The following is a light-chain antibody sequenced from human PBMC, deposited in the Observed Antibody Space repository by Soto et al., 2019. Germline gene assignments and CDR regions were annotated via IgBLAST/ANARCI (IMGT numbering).Light chain of an antibody. V-gene: IGKV3-20*01. CDR1: QSVSSSY. J-gene: IGKJ3*01. CDR2: GAS. Sequence: EIVLTQSPGTLSLSPGERATLSCRASQSVSSSYLAWYQQKPGQAPRLLIYGASSRATGIPDRFSGSGSGTDFTLTISKLEPEVFSVYYCQPYGSSSRCTFGSGSKVDMK. CDR3: QPYGSSSRCT.